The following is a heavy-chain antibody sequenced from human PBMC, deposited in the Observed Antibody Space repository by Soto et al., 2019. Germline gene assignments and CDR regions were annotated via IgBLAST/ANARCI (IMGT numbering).Heavy chain of an antibody. CDR1: GFTFTNYW. D-gene: IGHD4-17*01. J-gene: IGHJ4*02. CDR2: INAEGTTT. V-gene: IGHV3-74*01. CDR3: ACSARGLYGDYN. Sequence: EVQLVESGGGLVQPGESLRLSCSDSGFTFTNYWMQWVRQAPGKGLVWVSRINAEGTTTNYADSVKGRFTTSRDNAKNTLYLQMNSLGGEDTAVYYCACSARGLYGDYNWGQGTLVTVSS.